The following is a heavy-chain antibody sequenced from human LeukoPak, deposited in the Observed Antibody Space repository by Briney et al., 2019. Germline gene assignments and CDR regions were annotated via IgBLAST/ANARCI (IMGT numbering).Heavy chain of an antibody. J-gene: IGHJ3*02. CDR1: GFTFDDYA. Sequence: SLRLSCAASGFTFDDYAMHWVRQAPGKGLEWVSGISWNSGSIGYADSVKGRFTISRDNAKNSLYLQMNSLRAEDTALYYCAKDMGSGNGRNAFDIWGQGTMVTVSS. V-gene: IGHV3-9*01. CDR2: ISWNSGSI. CDR3: AKDMGSGNGRNAFDI. D-gene: IGHD3-10*01.